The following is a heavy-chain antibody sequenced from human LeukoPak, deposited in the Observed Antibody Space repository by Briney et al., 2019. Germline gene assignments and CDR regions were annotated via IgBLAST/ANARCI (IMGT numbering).Heavy chain of an antibody. CDR2: ISYSGST. J-gene: IGHJ4*02. Sequence: GSLRLSWAASGFTVSTNYMSWVRQPPGKGLEWIGTISYSGSTYYNPSLKSRVTISVDTSKNQFSLMLRSVTAADAAVYYCARHVTTVVTDFDNWGQGTLVTVSS. D-gene: IGHD4-23*01. V-gene: IGHV4-39*01. CDR1: GFTVSTNY. CDR3: ARHVTTVVTDFDN.